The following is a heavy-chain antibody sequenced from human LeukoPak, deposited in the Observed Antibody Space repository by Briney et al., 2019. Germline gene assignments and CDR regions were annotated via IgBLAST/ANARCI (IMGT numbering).Heavy chain of an antibody. J-gene: IGHJ6*02. CDR1: GGSISSYY. CDR3: ARLRGFGVITAYYYAMDV. Sequence: PSETLSLTCTVSGGSISSYYWSWIRQPPGKGLEWIGYIYSSGSTNYNPSLKSRVTTSLDTSKSQFSLKLSSVTAADTAVYYCARLRGFGVITAYYYAMDVWGQGTTVTVSS. CDR2: IYSSGST. V-gene: IGHV4-59*08. D-gene: IGHD3-3*01.